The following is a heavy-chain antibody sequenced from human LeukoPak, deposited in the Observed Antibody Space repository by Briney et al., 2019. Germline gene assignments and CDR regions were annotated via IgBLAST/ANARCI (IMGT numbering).Heavy chain of an antibody. CDR3: AVTGVPAVQGPYYYYYMGV. D-gene: IGHD2-2*01. Sequence: SETLSLTCTVSGDSISSSYYWGWIRQPPGKGLEWIGSIYYSGSTYYNPSLKSRVTISVDTSKNQFSLKLSSVTAADTAVYYCAVTGVPAVQGPYYYYYMGVWGKGTTVTVSS. CDR2: IYYSGST. V-gene: IGHV4-39*01. J-gene: IGHJ6*03. CDR1: GDSISSSYY.